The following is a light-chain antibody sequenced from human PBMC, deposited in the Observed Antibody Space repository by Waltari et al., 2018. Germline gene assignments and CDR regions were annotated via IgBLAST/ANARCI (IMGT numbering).Light chain of an antibody. Sequence: SYELTQPPSVSVSPGQTAKITCSAEALPNQYAYWYQQKPGQAPVFVIYKDSQRPSGIPERFSGSSSGTTVTLTISGVQAEDEADYYCQSADSSGSYLVFGGGTKLTVL. J-gene: IGLJ3*02. V-gene: IGLV3-25*03. CDR3: QSADSSGSYLV. CDR2: KDS. CDR1: ALPNQY.